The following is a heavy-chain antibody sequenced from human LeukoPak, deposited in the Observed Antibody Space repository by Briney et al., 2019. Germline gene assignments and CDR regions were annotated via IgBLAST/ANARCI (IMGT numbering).Heavy chain of an antibody. CDR1: GFTLSNYA. CDR2: ISGSGGST. D-gene: IGHD3-22*01. CDR3: AKGPQVGSGYHPDY. V-gene: IGHV3-23*01. Sequence: GRSLRLSCAASGFTLSNYAMSWVRQAPGKGLEWVSVISGSGGSTYYTDSVKGRFTISRDNSKNTLYVQMNSLRVEDTAVYYCAKGPQVGSGYHPDYWGQGTLVTVS. J-gene: IGHJ4*02.